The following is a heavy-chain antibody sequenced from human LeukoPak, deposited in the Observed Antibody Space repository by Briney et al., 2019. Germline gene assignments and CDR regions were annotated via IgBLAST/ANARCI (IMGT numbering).Heavy chain of an antibody. CDR1: GFTFSSFG. CDR3: AKPQQLSNFDY. V-gene: IGHV3-23*01. J-gene: IGHJ4*02. Sequence: GGSLRLSCAASGFTFSSFGMHWVRQAPGKGLEWVSAISGSGGSTYYADSVKGRFTISRDNSKNTLYLQMNSLRAEDTAVYYCAKPQQLSNFDYWGQGTLVTVSS. CDR2: ISGSGGST. D-gene: IGHD6-13*01.